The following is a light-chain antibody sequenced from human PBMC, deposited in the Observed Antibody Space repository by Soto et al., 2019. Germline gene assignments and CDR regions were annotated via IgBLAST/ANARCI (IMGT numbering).Light chain of an antibody. J-gene: IGKJ5*01. CDR1: QNIGSN. V-gene: IGKV3-15*01. CDR2: VTS. CDR3: QQYNNWPPIT. Sequence: EIVMTQSPATLSVSPGERATLSCRASQNIGSNLAWYQQKPGQAPRLLIYVTSTRATGIPVRFSGSGSGTDFTLTISSLRSEDFAVYYCQQYNNWPPITFGQGTRLEIK.